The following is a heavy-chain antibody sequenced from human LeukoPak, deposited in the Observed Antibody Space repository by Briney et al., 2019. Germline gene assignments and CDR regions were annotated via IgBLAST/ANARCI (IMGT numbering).Heavy chain of an antibody. J-gene: IGHJ4*02. Sequence: GGSLRLSCAASGFTVSSNYMNWVRQAPGKGLEWVSVLYSGGDTYYTDSVKGRFTISRDNSKNTLYLQMNSLRVEDTAVYYCARARGSGWLDFDCWGQGTLVTVTS. CDR2: LYSGGDT. CDR3: ARARGSGWLDFDC. V-gene: IGHV3-53*01. D-gene: IGHD6-19*01. CDR1: GFTVSSNY.